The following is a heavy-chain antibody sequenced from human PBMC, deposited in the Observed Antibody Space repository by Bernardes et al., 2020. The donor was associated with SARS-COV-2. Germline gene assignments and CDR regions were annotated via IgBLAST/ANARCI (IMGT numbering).Heavy chain of an antibody. CDR3: AKNGGFVIVHFV. V-gene: IGHV3-23*01. CDR1: GFTFSDFM. Sequence: GGSLRLSCVGSGFTFSDFMLSWVRQAPGKGLEWVSAIGTTGGTPYYADSVKGRFTISRDNSKNTLYLEMNSLRADDTAVYYCAKNGGFVIVHFVWGQGTKVTLSS. D-gene: IGHD2-21*01. J-gene: IGHJ6*02. CDR2: IGTTGGTP.